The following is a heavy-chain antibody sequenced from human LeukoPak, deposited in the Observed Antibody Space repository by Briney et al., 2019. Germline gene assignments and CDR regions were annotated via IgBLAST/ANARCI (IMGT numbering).Heavy chain of an antibody. CDR3: ARDGQNASPYAVDV. CDR2: LWYDGSNE. V-gene: IGHV3-33*01. CDR1: GFSLRDHG. Sequence: GGSLRLSCAASGFSLRDHGMHWVRQAPGKGLEWVAGLWYDGSNEDYAESVKGRFTIFRDNSKNTLYLRMNSLRVEDTGIYYCARDGQNASPYAVDVWGQGTAVTVSS. J-gene: IGHJ6*02. D-gene: IGHD2-2*01.